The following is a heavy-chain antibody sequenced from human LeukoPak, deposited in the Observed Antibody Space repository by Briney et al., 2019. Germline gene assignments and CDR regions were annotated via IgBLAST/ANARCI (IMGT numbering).Heavy chain of an antibody. CDR2: IDWNGGTT. J-gene: IGHJ4*02. V-gene: IGHV3-20*04. Sequence: GGSLRLSCAASGFTLSSFEMNWVRQAPGQGLEWVSVIDWNGGTTGYADSVKGRFTISRDNAKNSLYLQMNSLRVDDTALYYCTRGGPYRYCSSASCFSDFWGQGTLVTVSS. CDR1: GFTLSSFE. CDR3: TRGGPYRYCSSASCFSDF. D-gene: IGHD2-15*01.